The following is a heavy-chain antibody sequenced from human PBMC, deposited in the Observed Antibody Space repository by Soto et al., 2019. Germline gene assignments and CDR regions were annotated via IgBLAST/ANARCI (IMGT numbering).Heavy chain of an antibody. D-gene: IGHD6-13*01. CDR2: IYSGGST. V-gene: IGHV3-53*04. J-gene: IGHJ6*03. CDR3: ARAKGIAAAGGHYYYMDV. CDR1: GFTVSSNY. Sequence: VQLVESGGGLVQPGGSLRLSCAASGFTVSSNYMSWVRQAPGKGLEWVSVIYSGGSTYYADSVKGRFTISRHNSKNTLYLQMNSLRAEDTAVYYCARAKGIAAAGGHYYYMDVWGKGTTVTVSS.